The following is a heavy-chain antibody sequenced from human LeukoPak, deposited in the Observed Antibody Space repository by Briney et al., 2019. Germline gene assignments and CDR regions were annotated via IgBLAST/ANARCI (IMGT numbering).Heavy chain of an antibody. J-gene: IGHJ4*02. D-gene: IGHD3-22*01. CDR1: GGSISSSSYY. V-gene: IGHV4-39*07. Sequence: PSETLSLTCTVSGGSISSSSYYWGWIRQPPGKGLEWIGSIYYSGSTYYNPSLKSRVTISVDTSKNQFSLKLSSVTAADTAVYYCARQPTSSYDSSGYTYWGQGTLVTVSS. CDR3: ARQPTSSYDSSGYTY. CDR2: IYYSGST.